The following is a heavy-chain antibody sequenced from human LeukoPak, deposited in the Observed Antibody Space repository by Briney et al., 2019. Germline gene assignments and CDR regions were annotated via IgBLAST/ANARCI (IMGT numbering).Heavy chain of an antibody. V-gene: IGHV3-74*01. Sequence: PGGSLRLSCAASGFTFSSYWMHWVRQAPGKGLVWVSRINSDGSSTSYADSVKGRFTISRDNAKNTLYLKMNSLRAEDTAVYYCARDRVWYSSSWYVPTKTNWFDPWGQGTLVTVSS. D-gene: IGHD6-13*01. J-gene: IGHJ5*02. CDR3: ARDRVWYSSSWYVPTKTNWFDP. CDR2: INSDGSST. CDR1: GFTFSSYW.